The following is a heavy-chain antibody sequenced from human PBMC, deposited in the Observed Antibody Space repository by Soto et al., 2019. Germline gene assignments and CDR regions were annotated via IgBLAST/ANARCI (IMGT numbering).Heavy chain of an antibody. CDR3: ARDPYDSQPGIIF. J-gene: IGHJ4*02. V-gene: IGHV3-11*06. CDR2: ISSTGSYT. CDR1: GFTFSDYY. Sequence: GGSLRLSCAASGFTFSDYYMSWIRQAPGKGLEWVSYISSTGSYTNYADSVRGRFTISRDNAKNSLYLQMNSLRAEDTAVYYCARDPYDSQPGIIFWGQGTLVTVSS. D-gene: IGHD3-22*01.